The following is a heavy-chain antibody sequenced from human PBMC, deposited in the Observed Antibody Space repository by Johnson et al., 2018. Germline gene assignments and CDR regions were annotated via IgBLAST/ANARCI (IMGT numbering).Heavy chain of an antibody. CDR2: IRSKPYGGTR. CDR3: SRNIRGDWHDVFDL. V-gene: IGHV3-49*05. CDR1: GFNFGDYA. J-gene: IGHJ3*01. Sequence: VQLVESGGGLVKPGRSLRLSCTASGFNFGDYAMSWFRQAPGKGLEWVSFIRSKPYGGTREYAASVEGRFTFSRDDSKSIAYLQMNSLKIEDTAVYYCSRNIRGDWHDVFDLWGQGTMVTVSS. D-gene: IGHD2-21*02.